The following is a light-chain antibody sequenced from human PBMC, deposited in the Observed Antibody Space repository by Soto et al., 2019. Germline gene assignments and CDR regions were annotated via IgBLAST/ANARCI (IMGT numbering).Light chain of an antibody. V-gene: IGKV3-20*01. J-gene: IGKJ1*01. CDR2: GAS. CDR3: QQYDGSPPWT. CDR1: QSVSSTS. Sequence: EIVLTQSPGTLSFSPGERATLSCRASQSVSSTSLAWYQQKPGQAPRLLIYGASNRVTGIPDRFSGSGSGTDFTLTISRLEPEDFAVYYCQQYDGSPPWTFGLGTKVEFK.